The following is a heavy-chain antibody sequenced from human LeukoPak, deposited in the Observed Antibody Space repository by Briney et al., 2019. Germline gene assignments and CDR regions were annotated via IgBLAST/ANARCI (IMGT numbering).Heavy chain of an antibody. CDR2: IYYSGST. Sequence: PSETLSLTCTVSGGSISSGGYYWSWIRQHPGKGLEWIGYIYYSGSTYYNLSPKSRVTISVDTSKNQFSLKLSSVTAADTAVYYCASWTSYGSSWFDPWGQGTLVTVSS. D-gene: IGHD5-24*01. V-gene: IGHV4-31*03. J-gene: IGHJ5*02. CDR3: ASWTSYGSSWFDP. CDR1: GGSISSGGYY.